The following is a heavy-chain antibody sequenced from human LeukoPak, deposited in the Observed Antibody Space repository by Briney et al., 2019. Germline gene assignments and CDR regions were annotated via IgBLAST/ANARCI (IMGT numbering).Heavy chain of an antibody. J-gene: IGHJ5*02. CDR2: IIPIFGTA. CDR1: GGTFSNYA. V-gene: IGHV1-69*13. D-gene: IGHD3-22*01. CDR3: ARVKFGGFDNYYDSSGYDCS. Sequence: GASVKVSYMASGGTFSNYAISGVRQAPGQGLEWMGGIIPIFGTANYAQKFQGRVTITADESTSTAYMELSSLRSEDTAVYYCARVKFGGFDNYYDSSGYDCSWGQGTLVTVSS.